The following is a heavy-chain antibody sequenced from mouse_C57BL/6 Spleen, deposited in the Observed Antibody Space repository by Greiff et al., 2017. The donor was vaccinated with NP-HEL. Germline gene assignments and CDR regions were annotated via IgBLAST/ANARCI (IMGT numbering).Heavy chain of an antibody. CDR3: ARGGEYGGGDY. Sequence: QVQLQQSGAELVKPGASVKISCKASGYAFSSYWMNWVKQRPGKGLEWIGQIYPGDGAPNYNGKFKGKATLTADKSSSTAYMQRSSLTSEDSAVYFCARGGEYGGGDYWGQGTSVTVSS. CDR1: GYAFSSYW. J-gene: IGHJ4*01. V-gene: IGHV1-80*01. D-gene: IGHD2-13*01. CDR2: IYPGDGAP.